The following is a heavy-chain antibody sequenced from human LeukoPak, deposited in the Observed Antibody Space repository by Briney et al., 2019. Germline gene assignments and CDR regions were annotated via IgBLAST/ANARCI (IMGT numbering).Heavy chain of an antibody. CDR3: ARGTTVTTHYYYYYMDV. CDR2: INPNSGGT. D-gene: IGHD4-11*01. V-gene: IGHV1-2*02. CDR1: GYTFTGYY. Sequence: ASVKVSCKAPGYTFTGYYMHWVRQAPGQGLEWMGWINPNSGGTNYAQKFQGRVTMTRDTSISTAYMELSRLRSDDTAVYYCARGTTVTTHYYYYYMDVWGKGTTVTVSS. J-gene: IGHJ6*03.